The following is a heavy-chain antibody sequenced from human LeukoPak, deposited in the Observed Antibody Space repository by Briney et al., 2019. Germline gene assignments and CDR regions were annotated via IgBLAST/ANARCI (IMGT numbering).Heavy chain of an antibody. V-gene: IGHV3-30*02. CDR2: IRYDGSNK. CDR1: GFTFSSYG. J-gene: IGHJ5*01. CDR3: AKDRPNYFGNNGHYYRRDGDS. D-gene: IGHD3-10*01. Sequence: GGSLRLSCAASGFTFSSYGMHWVRQAPGKGLEWVAFIRYDGSNKYYADPVKGRFTNSRDNSKNTLYLQMNSLRAEDTAIYYCAKDRPNYFGNNGHYYRRDGDSWGQGTLVTVSS.